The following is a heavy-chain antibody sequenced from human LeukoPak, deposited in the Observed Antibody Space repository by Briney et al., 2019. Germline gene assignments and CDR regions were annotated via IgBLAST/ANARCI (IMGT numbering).Heavy chain of an antibody. J-gene: IGHJ4*02. CDR2: ISGRSGHT. V-gene: IGHV3-23*01. D-gene: IGHD5-12*01. CDR1: GFTFSSYG. Sequence: SGGSLRLSCAASGFTFSSYGMSWVRHVPGKGLEWVSAISGRSGHTYHADSVKGRFSISRDNSKNTLYLQMNSLRAEDTAVYYCAKDKGTSGSIDYWGQGTLVTVSS. CDR3: AKDKGTSGSIDY.